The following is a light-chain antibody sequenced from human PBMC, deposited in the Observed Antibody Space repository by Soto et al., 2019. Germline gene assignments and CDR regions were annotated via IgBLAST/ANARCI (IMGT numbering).Light chain of an antibody. V-gene: IGKV1-33*01. Sequence: DLQMTQSPSSLSASLGDSVTIXXQASQDIKNYLNWYQQKSGKAPKVXIYDASDLETGVPSRFSGSGSGTDFTFTINSLRPEDIATYYCQQYENLPLTFGGGTKVDIK. CDR2: DAS. CDR1: QDIKNY. J-gene: IGKJ4*01. CDR3: QQYENLPLT.